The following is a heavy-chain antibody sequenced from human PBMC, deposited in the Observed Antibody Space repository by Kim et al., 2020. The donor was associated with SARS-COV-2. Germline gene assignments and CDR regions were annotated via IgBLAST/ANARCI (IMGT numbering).Heavy chain of an antibody. J-gene: IGHJ4*02. Sequence: ASVKVSCKASGYIFTDYVVNWVRQGPGQGLEWVGWINTSTGRPTYAQGFTGRFVFSLDTSVSTAYLQINSLKADDTDVYYCASGSGYSGDDYLDSWGQGTLVTVSS. V-gene: IGHV7-4-1*02. CDR1: GYIFTDYV. D-gene: IGHD5-12*01. CDR2: INTSTGRP. CDR3: ASGSGYSGDDYLDS.